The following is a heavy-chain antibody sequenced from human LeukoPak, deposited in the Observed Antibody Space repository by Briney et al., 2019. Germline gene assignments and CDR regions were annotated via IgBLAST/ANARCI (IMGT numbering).Heavy chain of an antibody. Sequence: GGSLRLSCAASGFTFSDYTMNWVRQAPGKGLEWVSFIGRSGTTIYYADSVKGRFTCSRDNAKNSLHLQMNSLRAEDTAVYYCAKGPKEWELLYLFDYWGQGTLVTVSS. J-gene: IGHJ4*02. CDR1: GFTFSDYT. V-gene: IGHV3-48*04. CDR3: AKGPKEWELLYLFDY. CDR2: IGRSGTTI. D-gene: IGHD1-26*01.